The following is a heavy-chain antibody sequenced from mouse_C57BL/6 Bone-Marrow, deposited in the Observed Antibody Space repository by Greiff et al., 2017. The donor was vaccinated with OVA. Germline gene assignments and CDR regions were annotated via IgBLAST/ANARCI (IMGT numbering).Heavy chain of an antibody. CDR2: IDPNSGGT. V-gene: IGHV1-72*01. CDR3: AGSRGKQGGDYFDY. Sequence: VQLQQPGAELVKPGASVKLSCKASGYTFTSYWMHWVKQRPGRGLEWIGRIDPNSGGTKYNEKFKGKATLTVDKPSSTAYMHLGSLTSGDSAVYYCAGSRGKQGGDYFDYWGQGTTLTVSS. J-gene: IGHJ2*01. CDR1: GYTFTSYW.